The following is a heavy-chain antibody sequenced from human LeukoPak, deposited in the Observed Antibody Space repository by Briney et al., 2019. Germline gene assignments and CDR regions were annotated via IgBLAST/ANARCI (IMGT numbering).Heavy chain of an antibody. CDR2: ISGSGSST. J-gene: IGHJ4*02. CDR1: GFTFSSYA. Sequence: GGSLRLSCAASGFTFSSYAMSWVRQAPGKGLEWVSAISGSGSSTYYADSVKGRFTISRDNSKNTLYLQMNSLRAEDTAVYYCANLGAGSGYDYVRTFDYWGQGTLVTVSS. D-gene: IGHD5-12*01. V-gene: IGHV3-23*01. CDR3: ANLGAGSGYDYVRTFDY.